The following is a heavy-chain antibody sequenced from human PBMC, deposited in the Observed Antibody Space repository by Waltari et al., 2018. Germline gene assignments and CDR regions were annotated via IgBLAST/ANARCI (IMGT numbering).Heavy chain of an antibody. Sequence: SGYSISSGYYWGWIRQPPGKGLEWIGSIYHSGSTYYNPSLKSRVTISVDTSKNQFSLKLSSVTAADTAVYYCAREPIVGATAFWYFDLWGRGTLVTVSS. CDR2: IYHSGST. CDR3: AREPIVGATAFWYFDL. D-gene: IGHD1-26*01. J-gene: IGHJ2*01. V-gene: IGHV4-38-2*02. CDR1: GYSISSGYY.